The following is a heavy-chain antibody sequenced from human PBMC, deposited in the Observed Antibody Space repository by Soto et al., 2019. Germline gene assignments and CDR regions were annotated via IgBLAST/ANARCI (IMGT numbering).Heavy chain of an antibody. CDR2: SSSSSSYI. V-gene: IGHV3-21*01. J-gene: IGHJ3*02. Sequence: PGGSLRLSCAASGFTFSSYSMNWVRQAPGKGLEWVSSSSSSSSYIYYADSVKGRFTISRDNAKNSLYLQMNSLRAEDTAVYYCARDLGSFDAFDIWGQGTMVTVSS. CDR1: GFTFSSYS. CDR3: ARDLGSFDAFDI.